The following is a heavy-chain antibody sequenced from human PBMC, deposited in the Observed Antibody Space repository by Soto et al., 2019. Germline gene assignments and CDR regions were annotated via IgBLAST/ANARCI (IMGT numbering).Heavy chain of an antibody. D-gene: IGHD6-6*01. CDR1: GDSVSSNSAA. J-gene: IGHJ4*02. CDR2: TYYRSKYYY. V-gene: IGHV6-1*01. CDR3: ARGGVSSSSPWSGFDY. Sequence: PSQTLSLTCAISGDSVSSNSAAWNWLRQSPSRGLEWLGRTYYRSKYYYEYARSVRSRITINPDTSSNRFSLQLNSVTPEDTAVYYCARGGVSSSSPWSGFDYWGRGNLVTVSS.